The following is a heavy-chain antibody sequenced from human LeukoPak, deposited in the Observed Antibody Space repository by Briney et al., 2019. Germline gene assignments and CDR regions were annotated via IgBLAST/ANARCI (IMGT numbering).Heavy chain of an antibody. D-gene: IGHD1-26*01. CDR1: GYTLTELS. J-gene: IGHJ4*02. Sequence: GASVKVSCKVSGYTLTELSMHWVRQAPGKGLEWMGWINPNSGGTNYAQKFQGRVTMTRDTSISTAYMELSRLRSDDTAVYYCARDKGSYYGGDYWGQGTLVTVSS. V-gene: IGHV1-2*02. CDR2: INPNSGGT. CDR3: ARDKGSYYGGDY.